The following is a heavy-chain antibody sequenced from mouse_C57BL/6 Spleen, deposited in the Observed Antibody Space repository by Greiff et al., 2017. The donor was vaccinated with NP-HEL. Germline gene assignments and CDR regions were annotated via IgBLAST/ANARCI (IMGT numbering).Heavy chain of an antibody. CDR2: IDPETGGT. CDR1: GYTFTDYE. V-gene: IGHV1-15*01. D-gene: IGHD2-4*01. J-gene: IGHJ2*01. Sequence: QVQLQQSGAELVRPGASVTLSCKASGYTFTDYEMPWVKQTPVHGLEWIGAIDPETGGTAYNQKFKGKAILTADKSSSTAYMELRSLTSEDAAVYYCTNDYDGEVFDYWGQGTTLTVSS. CDR3: TNDYDGEVFDY.